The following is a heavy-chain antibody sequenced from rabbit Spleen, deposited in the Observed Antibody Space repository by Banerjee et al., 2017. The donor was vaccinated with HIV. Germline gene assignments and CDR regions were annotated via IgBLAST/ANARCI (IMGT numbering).Heavy chain of an antibody. J-gene: IGHJ4*01. CDR2: IYPGSGTT. CDR1: GFSFSTGHD. CDR3: ARDLDGVIGWNFGW. Sequence: QQLVESGGGLVKPGASLTLTCKASGFSFSTGHDMWWVRQAPGKGLEWIAVIYPGSGTTYYANWAKGRFTISKASSTTVTLQMTSLTAADTATYFCARDLDGVIGWNFGWWGPGTLVTVS. V-gene: IGHV1S40*01. D-gene: IGHD4-1*01.